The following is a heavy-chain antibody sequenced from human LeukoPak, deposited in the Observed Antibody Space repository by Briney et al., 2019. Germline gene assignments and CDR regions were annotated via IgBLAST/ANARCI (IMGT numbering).Heavy chain of an antibody. Sequence: SETLSLTCDVSGGSISSHYWSWVRQPPGKGLERIGYIYYSGSTNYNPSVRSRVTISVDTSKNQFSLKLNSVTAADTAVYYCARVVDDFWSGGMLGYFDFWGQGTLVIVSS. CDR2: IYYSGST. V-gene: IGHV4-59*11. J-gene: IGHJ4*02. CDR1: GGSISSHY. CDR3: ARVVDDFWSGGMLGYFDF. D-gene: IGHD3-3*01.